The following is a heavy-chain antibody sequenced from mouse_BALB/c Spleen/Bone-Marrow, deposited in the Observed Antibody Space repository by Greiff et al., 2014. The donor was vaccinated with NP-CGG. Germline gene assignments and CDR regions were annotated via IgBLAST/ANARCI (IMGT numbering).Heavy chain of an antibody. V-gene: IGHV1-80*01. CDR1: GYAFSRYW. CDR2: IYPGDGDT. D-gene: IGHD6-2*01. J-gene: IGHJ2*01. CDR3: ARQVVHDY. Sequence: VQLQQSGAELVRPGSSVKISCKASGYAFSRYWMSWVKQRPGQGLEWTGQIYPGDGDTNYNGKFKDKATLTADKSSSTAYMHLSSLTSEDSAVYFCARQVVHDYWGQGTTLTVSS.